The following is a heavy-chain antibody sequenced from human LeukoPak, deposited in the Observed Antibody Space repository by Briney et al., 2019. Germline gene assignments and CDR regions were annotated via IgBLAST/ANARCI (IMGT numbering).Heavy chain of an antibody. CDR1: GCTFTSYD. D-gene: IGHD3-10*01. CDR2: MNPNSGNT. V-gene: IGHV1-8*01. Sequence: ASVKVSCKASGCTFTSYDINWVRQATGQGLEWMGWMNPNSGNTGYAQKFQGRVTMTRNTSISTAYMELRSLRSDDTAVYYCARGITYGSGSYSPTYGMDVWGQGTTVTVSS. CDR3: ARGITYGSGSYSPTYGMDV. J-gene: IGHJ6*02.